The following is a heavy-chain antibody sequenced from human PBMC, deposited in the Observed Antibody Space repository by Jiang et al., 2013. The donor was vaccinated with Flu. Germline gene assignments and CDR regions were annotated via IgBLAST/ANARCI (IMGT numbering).Heavy chain of an antibody. CDR3: ARGSGKTKVATVLLFDY. V-gene: IGHV3-21*01. D-gene: IGHD4-11*01. CDR1: EFTFSSYS. CDR2: ISSSSDYI. Sequence: VQLVESGGGLVKPGGSLRLSCAASEFTFSSYSMSWVRQAPGKGLEWVSSISSSSDYIYYADSVKGRLTISRDNAKNSLYLQMNSLRAEDTAVYYCARGSGKTKVATVLLFDYWAREPWSPSPQ. J-gene: IGHJ4*02.